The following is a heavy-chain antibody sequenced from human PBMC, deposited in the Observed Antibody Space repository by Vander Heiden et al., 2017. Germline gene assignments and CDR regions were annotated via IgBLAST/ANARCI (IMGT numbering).Heavy chain of an antibody. CDR2: IKSKTDGGTT. J-gene: IGHJ3*02. CDR1: GFTFSNAW. V-gene: IGHV3-15*01. D-gene: IGHD1-26*01. CDR3: TTDWFGSYQENDAFDI. Sequence: EAQLVASGGGLVRPGGPLRHPCAASGFTFSNAWVGWVRQAPGKGLEWVGRIKSKTDGGTTDYAAPVKGRFTISRDDSKNTLYLQMNSLKTEDTAVYYCTTDWFGSYQENDAFDIWGQGTMVTVSS.